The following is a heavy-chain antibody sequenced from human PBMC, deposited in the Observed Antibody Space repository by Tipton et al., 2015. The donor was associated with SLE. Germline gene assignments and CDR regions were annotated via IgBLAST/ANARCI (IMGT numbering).Heavy chain of an antibody. Sequence: TLSLTCTVSGGSISSHYWSWIRQPPGKGLEWIGYIYYSGSTNYNPSLKSRVTMSVDTSKNQFSLKLSSVTAADTAVYYCARSGYVSSASDIWGRGTMVTVSS. D-gene: IGHD3-16*01. V-gene: IGHV4-59*11. J-gene: IGHJ3*02. CDR3: ARSGYVSSASDI. CDR1: GGSISSHY. CDR2: IYYSGST.